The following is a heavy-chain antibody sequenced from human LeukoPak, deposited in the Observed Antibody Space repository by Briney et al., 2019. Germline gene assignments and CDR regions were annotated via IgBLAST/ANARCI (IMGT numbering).Heavy chain of an antibody. J-gene: IGHJ6*04. CDR2: ISGSGGGT. Sequence: GGSLRLSCAVSGFTFSSYDMTWVRQAPGKGLEWVSGISGSGGGTYYADSVKGRFTISRDNAKNSLYLQMNSLRAEDTAVYYCAELGITMIGGVWGKGTTVTISS. V-gene: IGHV3-23*01. CDR1: GFTFSSYD. CDR3: AELGITMIGGV. D-gene: IGHD3-10*02.